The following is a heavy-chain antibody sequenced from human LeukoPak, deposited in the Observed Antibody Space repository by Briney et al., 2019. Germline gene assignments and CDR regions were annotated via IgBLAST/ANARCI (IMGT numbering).Heavy chain of an antibody. CDR3: ARSSLRRITIFGVVTITYLAY. Sequence: ASVKVSCRASGYAFTSYDINWVRQATGQGREWMGWMNPSRGNTGYAQKFQGRVTMSRNTSTTTAYMELSSLRSEDTAVYSCARSSLRRITIFGVVTITYLAYWGQGTLVTVSP. CDR1: GYAFTSYD. V-gene: IGHV1-8*01. CDR2: MNPSRGNT. J-gene: IGHJ4*02. D-gene: IGHD3-3*01.